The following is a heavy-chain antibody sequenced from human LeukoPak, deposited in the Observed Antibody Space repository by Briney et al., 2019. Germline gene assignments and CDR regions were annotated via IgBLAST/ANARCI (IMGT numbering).Heavy chain of an antibody. CDR3: ARDLGGRYHDS. J-gene: IGHJ4*02. D-gene: IGHD3-16*02. Sequence: GGSLRLSCAASGFTFSSYAMSWVRQAPGKGLEWVSAISGSGVRTYFTDSVKGRFIISRDNAKNTLYLQMNSLSAEDTAVYYCARDLGGRYHDSWGQGTLVTVSS. CDR2: ISGSGVRT. CDR1: GFTFSSYA. V-gene: IGHV3-23*01.